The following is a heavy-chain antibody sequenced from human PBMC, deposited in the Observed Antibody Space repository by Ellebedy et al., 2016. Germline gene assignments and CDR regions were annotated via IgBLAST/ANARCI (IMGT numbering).Heavy chain of an antibody. CDR1: GFTFSSYA. V-gene: IGHV3-23*01. Sequence: GGSLRLXXAASGFTFSSYAMSWVRQAPGKGLEWVSAISGSGGSTYYADSVKGRFTISRDNSKNTLYLQMNSLRAEDTAVYYCARDRVDYYGSGSYPDYWGQGTLVTVSS. CDR3: ARDRVDYYGSGSYPDY. D-gene: IGHD3-10*01. J-gene: IGHJ4*02. CDR2: ISGSGGST.